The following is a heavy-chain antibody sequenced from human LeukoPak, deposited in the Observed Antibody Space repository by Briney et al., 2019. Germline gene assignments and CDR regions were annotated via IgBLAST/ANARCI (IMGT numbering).Heavy chain of an antibody. CDR2: IYYSGST. CDR1: GGSISSSSYY. D-gene: IGHD1-26*01. J-gene: IGHJ4*02. CDR3: ERDSGSYFFY. V-gene: IGHV4-39*07. Sequence: SETLSLTCTVSGGSISSSSYYWGWIRQPPGKGLEWIGSIYYSGSTYYNPSLKSRVTISVDTSKNQFSLKLSSVTAADTAVYYYERDSGSYFFYWGQGTLVTVSS.